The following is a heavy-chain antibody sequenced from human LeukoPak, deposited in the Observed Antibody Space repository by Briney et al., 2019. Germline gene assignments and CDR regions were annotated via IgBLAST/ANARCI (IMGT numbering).Heavy chain of an antibody. CDR2: IYPGDSDT. D-gene: IGHD2-2*01. V-gene: IGHV5-51*01. CDR3: ARHLGRGSTTLFFDP. Sequence: GESLKISCKGSGYSFTSYWIGWVRQMPGKGLEWMGIIYPGDSDTRYSPSFQGQVTISADKSISTAYLQWSSLKASDTAMYYCARHLGRGSTTLFFDPWGQGTLVTVSS. CDR1: GYSFTSYW. J-gene: IGHJ5*02.